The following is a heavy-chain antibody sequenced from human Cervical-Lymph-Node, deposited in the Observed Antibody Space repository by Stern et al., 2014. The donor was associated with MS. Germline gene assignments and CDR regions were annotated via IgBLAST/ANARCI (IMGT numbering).Heavy chain of an antibody. Sequence: EVQLVESGAEVKKPGESLKISCKGSGYSFSNFWIGWVRQMPGKGLEWMGIIYPGASDPKYSPSFQGQVTISADKSISTAFLQWSSLKASDTAIYYCAKTLSGGSRYFDLWGRGTLVTVSS. V-gene: IGHV5-51*03. J-gene: IGHJ2*01. CDR3: AKTLSGGSRYFDL. CDR1: GYSFSNFW. CDR2: IYPGASDP. D-gene: IGHD3-16*01.